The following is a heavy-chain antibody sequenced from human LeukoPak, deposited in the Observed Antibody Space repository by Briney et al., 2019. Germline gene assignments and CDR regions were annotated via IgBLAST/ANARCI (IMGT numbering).Heavy chain of an antibody. Sequence: PSETLSLTCTVSGGSISSYYWSWIRQPPGKGLEWIGYIYYSGSTNYNPSLKSRVTISVDTSKNQFSLKLSSVTAADTAVYYCARYGGYSSSWYGDAFDIWGQGTMVTVSS. V-gene: IGHV4-59*01. CDR1: GGSISSYY. CDR2: IYYSGST. D-gene: IGHD6-13*01. J-gene: IGHJ3*02. CDR3: ARYGGYSSSWYGDAFDI.